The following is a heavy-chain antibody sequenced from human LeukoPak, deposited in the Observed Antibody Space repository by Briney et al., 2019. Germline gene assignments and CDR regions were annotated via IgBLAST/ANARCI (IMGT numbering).Heavy chain of an antibody. CDR2: INSDGSST. J-gene: IGHJ4*02. V-gene: IGHV3-74*01. CDR1: GFTFSRYW. CDR3: AKREGHIRYFDWLCPSFDY. Sequence: GGSLRLSCAASGFTFSRYWMHWVRQAPGKGLVWVSRINSDGSSTSYADSVKGRFTISRDNAKNTLYLQMNSLRAEDTAVYYCAKREGHIRYFDWLCPSFDYWGQGTLVTVSS. D-gene: IGHD3-9*01.